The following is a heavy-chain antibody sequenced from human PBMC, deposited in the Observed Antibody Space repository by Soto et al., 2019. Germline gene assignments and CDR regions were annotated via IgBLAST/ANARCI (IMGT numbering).Heavy chain of an antibody. CDR3: ARCSGTSRSEEIFDY. J-gene: IGHJ4*02. CDR2: INPNSGGT. Sequence: GASVKVSCKASGYTFTGYYMHWVRQAPGQGLEWMGWINPNSGGTNYAQKFQGWVTMTRDTSISTAYMELSRLRSDDTAVYYCARCSGTSRSEEIFDYWGQGTLVTVSS. D-gene: IGHD3-10*02. V-gene: IGHV1-2*04. CDR1: GYTFTGYY.